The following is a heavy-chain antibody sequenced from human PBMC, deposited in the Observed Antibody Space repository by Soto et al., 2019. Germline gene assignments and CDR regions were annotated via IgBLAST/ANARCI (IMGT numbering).Heavy chain of an antibody. V-gene: IGHV2-5*02. CDR1: GFSLSSTRMA. CDR3: AHIVVAGLGYYFDY. Sequence: QITLKESGPTLVKPTQTLTLTCTFSGFSLSSTRMAVGWIRQPPGKALEWLALIYWDDDKRYSPFLKSRLTITKDTSKNQVVLTMSNMYPVDTARYYCAHIVVAGLGYYFDYWCQGTLVTVSA. D-gene: IGHD6-19*01. CDR2: IYWDDDK. J-gene: IGHJ4*02.